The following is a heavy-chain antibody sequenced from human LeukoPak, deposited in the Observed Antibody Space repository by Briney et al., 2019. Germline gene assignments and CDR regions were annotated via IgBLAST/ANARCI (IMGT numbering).Heavy chain of an antibody. CDR1: GFTFSYSP. J-gene: IGHJ4*02. CDR3: AKGGRLEQNDY. D-gene: IGHD1/OR15-1a*01. V-gene: IGHV3-23*01. Sequence: GGSLRLSCAASGFTFSYSPMTWVRQAPGKGLEWVSVISISGGGTYYADSVKGRFTISRDNSENTLYLQMKSLRAEDTAVYYRAKGGRLEQNDYWGQGTLVTVSS. CDR2: ISISGGGT.